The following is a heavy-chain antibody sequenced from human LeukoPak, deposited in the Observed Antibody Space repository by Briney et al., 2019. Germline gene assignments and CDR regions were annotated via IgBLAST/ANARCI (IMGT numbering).Heavy chain of an antibody. J-gene: IGHJ4*02. CDR3: ARERYCSSTSCPHGDLDY. V-gene: IGHV3-48*03. CDR1: GFTFSSYE. D-gene: IGHD2-2*01. Sequence: PGGSLRLSCAASGFTFSSYEMNWVRQAPAKGLEWVSYIGVSGSTMYYAESVKGRFTISRDNAKNSLYLQMNSLRAEDTAVYYCARERYCSSTSCPHGDLDYWGQGTLVSVSS. CDR2: IGVSGSTM.